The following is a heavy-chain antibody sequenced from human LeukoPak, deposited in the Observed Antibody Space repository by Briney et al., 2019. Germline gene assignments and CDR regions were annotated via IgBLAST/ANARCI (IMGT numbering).Heavy chain of an antibody. CDR2: IIPIFGTA. CDR1: GGTFSSYA. D-gene: IGHD3-22*01. V-gene: IGHV1-69*05. J-gene: IGHJ3*02. CDR3: ARNYYDSSANDAFDI. Sequence: SVKVSCKASGGTFSSYAISWVRQAPGQGLEWMGGIIPIFGTANYAQKLQGRVTMTTDTSTSTAYMELRSLRSDDTAVYYCARNYYDSSANDAFDIWGQGTMVTVSS.